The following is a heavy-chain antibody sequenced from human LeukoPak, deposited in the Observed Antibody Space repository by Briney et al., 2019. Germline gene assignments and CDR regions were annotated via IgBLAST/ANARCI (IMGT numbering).Heavy chain of an antibody. J-gene: IGHJ6*03. CDR2: IYYSGST. D-gene: IGHD2-2*02. CDR3: ARVGKRYCSSTSCYTSGGDYYYYYMDV. CDR1: GGSISSYY. Sequence: KPSETLSLTCTVSGGSISSYYWSWIRQPPGKGLECIGYIYYSGSTNYNPSLKSRVTISVDTSKNQFSLKLSSVTAADTAVYYCARVGKRYCSSTSCYTSGGDYYYYYMDVWGKGTTVTVSS. V-gene: IGHV4-59*01.